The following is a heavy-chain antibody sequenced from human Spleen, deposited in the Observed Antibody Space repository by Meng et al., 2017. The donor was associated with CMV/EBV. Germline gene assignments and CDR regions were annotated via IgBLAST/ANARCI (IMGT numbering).Heavy chain of an antibody. CDR2: INSDGSIT. D-gene: IGHD6-13*01. CDR3: AKVKGDLIAAAGTPDY. CDR1: GFTFSSYW. V-gene: IGHV3-74*01. Sequence: GESLKISCAASGFTFSSYWMHWVRQAPGKGLLWVSRINSDGSITDYADSVKGRFTISRDNAKNTLYLQMNSLRVEDTAVYYCAKVKGDLIAAAGTPDYWGQGTLVTV. J-gene: IGHJ4*02.